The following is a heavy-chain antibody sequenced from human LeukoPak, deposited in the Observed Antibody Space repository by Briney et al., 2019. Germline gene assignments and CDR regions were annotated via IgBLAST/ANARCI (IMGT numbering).Heavy chain of an antibody. Sequence: GGSLRLSCAASGFTFSNAWMSWVRQAPGKGLEWVGRIKSKTDGGTTDYAAPVKGRFTISRDDSKNTLYLQMNSLKTEDTAVYYCARDRSRGYSYGYGDWGQGTLVTVSS. V-gene: IGHV3-15*01. CDR2: IKSKTDGGTT. J-gene: IGHJ4*02. CDR3: ARDRSRGYSYGYGD. D-gene: IGHD5-18*01. CDR1: GFTFSNAW.